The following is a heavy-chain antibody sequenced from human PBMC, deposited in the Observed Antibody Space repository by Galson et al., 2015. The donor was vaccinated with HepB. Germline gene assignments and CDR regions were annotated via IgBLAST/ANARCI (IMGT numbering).Heavy chain of an antibody. D-gene: IGHD6-13*01. Sequence: SLRLSCAASGFTFSSYAMHWVRQAPGKGLEWVAVISYDGSTEYYGDSVKGRFTISGDNSKNTLYLQMNSLRAEDTAVYYCAKEPRIAAAGLFDYCRQGPLGTVSS. J-gene: IGHJ4*02. V-gene: IGHV3-30*18. CDR3: AKEPRIAAAGLFDY. CDR1: GFTFSSYA. CDR2: ISYDGSTE.